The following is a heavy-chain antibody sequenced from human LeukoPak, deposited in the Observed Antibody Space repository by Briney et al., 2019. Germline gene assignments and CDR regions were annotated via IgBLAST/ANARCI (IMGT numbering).Heavy chain of an antibody. V-gene: IGHV1-24*01. J-gene: IGHJ4*02. Sequence: ASVKVSCKVSGYTLTELSMHWVRQAPGEGLEWMGGFDPEDGETIYAQKFQGRVTMTEDTSTDTAYMELSSLRSEDTAVYYCARDPFDSSSSEIDYWGQGTLVTVSS. CDR3: ARDPFDSSSSEIDY. CDR1: GYTLTELS. D-gene: IGHD6-6*01. CDR2: FDPEDGET.